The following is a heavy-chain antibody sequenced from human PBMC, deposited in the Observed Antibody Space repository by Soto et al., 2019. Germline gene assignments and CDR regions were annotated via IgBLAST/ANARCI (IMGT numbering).Heavy chain of an antibody. D-gene: IGHD3-10*01. Sequence: SETLSLTCAVYGGSFGGYYWSWIRQSPEKGLEWIGEINHSGNILYNPSLESRATISVDTSKNQFSLTLRSVTAADTAVYYCARVRRGIIIAQYYYYGMDVWGQGNTVTVSS. J-gene: IGHJ6*02. CDR2: INHSGNI. V-gene: IGHV4-34*01. CDR3: ARVRRGIIIAQYYYYGMDV. CDR1: GGSFGGYY.